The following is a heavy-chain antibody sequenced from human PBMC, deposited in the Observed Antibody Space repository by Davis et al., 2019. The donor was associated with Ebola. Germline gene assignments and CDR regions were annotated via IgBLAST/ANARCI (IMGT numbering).Heavy chain of an antibody. CDR1: GYTFTSYD. D-gene: IGHD2-2*01. Sequence: ASVKVSCKASGYTFTSYDINWVRQATGQGLEWMGWINPNSGNTGYAQKFQGRVTMTRNASITTAYMELSSLTSEDTAVYYCARYCRSSGCPLNWFDPWGQGTLVTVSS. V-gene: IGHV1-8*01. CDR3: ARYCRSSGCPLNWFDP. CDR2: INPNSGNT. J-gene: IGHJ5*02.